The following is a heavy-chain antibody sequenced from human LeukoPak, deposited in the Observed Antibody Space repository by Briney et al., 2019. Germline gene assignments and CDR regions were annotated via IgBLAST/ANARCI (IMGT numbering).Heavy chain of an antibody. J-gene: IGHJ3*02. CDR1: GYTFTGYY. D-gene: IGHD1-7*01. CDR2: INPNSGGT. V-gene: IGHV1-2*04. Sequence: ASVKVSCKASGYTFTGYYMHWVRQAPGQGLEWMGWINPNSGGTNYAQKFQGWVTMTRDTSISTAYMELSRLRSDDTAVYYCARDSNWNYVADAFDIWGQGTMVTVSS. CDR3: ARDSNWNYVADAFDI.